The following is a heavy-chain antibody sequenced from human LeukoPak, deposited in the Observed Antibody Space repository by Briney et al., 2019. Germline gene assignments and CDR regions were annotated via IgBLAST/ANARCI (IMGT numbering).Heavy chain of an antibody. CDR2: IYYSGST. D-gene: IGHD3-10*01. CDR3: ARRELLSTLDAFDI. Sequence: SETLSLTCTVSGGSISSSSYYWGWIRQPPGKGLEWIGSIYYSGSTYYNPSLKSRVTISVDTSKNQFSLKVSSVTAADTAVYYCARRELLSTLDAFDIWGQGTMVTVSS. CDR1: GGSISSSSYY. V-gene: IGHV4-39*01. J-gene: IGHJ3*02.